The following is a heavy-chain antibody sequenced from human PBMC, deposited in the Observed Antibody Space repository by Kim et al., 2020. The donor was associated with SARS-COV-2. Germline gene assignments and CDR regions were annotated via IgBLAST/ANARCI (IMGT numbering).Heavy chain of an antibody. J-gene: IGHJ4*02. Sequence: GGSLRLSCVASGFTFSSYWMSWVRQAPGKGLEWVANIKQDGSEKYYVDSVKGRFTISRDNAKNSLYLQMNSLRAEDTAVYYCAREVSYGAILDYWGQGTLVTVSS. CDR1: GFTFSSYW. CDR2: IKQDGSEK. V-gene: IGHV3-7*05. D-gene: IGHD4-17*01. CDR3: AREVSYGAILDY.